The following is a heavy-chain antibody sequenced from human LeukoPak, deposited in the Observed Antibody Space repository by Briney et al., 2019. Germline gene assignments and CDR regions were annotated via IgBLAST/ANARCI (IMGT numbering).Heavy chain of an antibody. CDR1: GFTFSSYG. V-gene: IGHV3-23*01. Sequence: PGGSLRLSCAASGFTFSSYGVHWVRQAPGKGLEWVSGIIPSGHTTYYADSVRGRFTISRDNSRNTVYLQMNSLRAEDTAVYYCAKDDRWLQFCCWGQGTLVTVSA. CDR3: AKDDRWLQFCC. D-gene: IGHD5-24*01. CDR2: IIPSGHTT. J-gene: IGHJ4*02.